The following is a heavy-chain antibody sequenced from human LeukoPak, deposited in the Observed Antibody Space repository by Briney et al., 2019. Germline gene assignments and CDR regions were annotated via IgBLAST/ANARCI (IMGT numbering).Heavy chain of an antibody. CDR1: GGTFSSYA. CDR2: IIPIFGTA. V-gene: IGHV1-69*05. J-gene: IGHJ4*02. CDR3: ARHKFETDYYYDFWSGYSQLDY. D-gene: IGHD3-3*01. Sequence: ASVKVSCKASGGTFSSYAISWVRQAPGQGLEWMGGIIPIFGTANYAQKFQGRVTITTDESTSTAYMELSSLRSEDTAVYYCARHKFETDYYYDFWSGYSQLDYWGQGTLVTVSS.